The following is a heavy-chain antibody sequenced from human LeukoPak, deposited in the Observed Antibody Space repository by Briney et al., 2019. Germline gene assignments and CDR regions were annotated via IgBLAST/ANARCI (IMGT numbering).Heavy chain of an antibody. CDR3: ASSYYYDSSGYQTYDY. D-gene: IGHD3-22*01. J-gene: IGHJ4*02. CDR2: IHYTGST. Sequence: PSEILSLTCNVSGDSITSSSYYWGWIRQPPGKGLEWIGRIHYTGSTEYHPALKSRVIISVDTSKNHFSLKLNSVTAADTAVYYCASSYYYDSSGYQTYDYWGQGTLVTVSS. V-gene: IGHV4-39*02. CDR1: GDSITSSSYY.